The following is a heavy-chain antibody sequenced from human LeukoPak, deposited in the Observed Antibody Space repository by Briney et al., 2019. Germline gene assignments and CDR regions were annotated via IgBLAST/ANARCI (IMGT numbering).Heavy chain of an antibody. J-gene: IGHJ6*02. Sequence: GGSLRLSCRTSGFTIRSYAMNWVRQAPGKGLEWVSGLSGIGDRTYYADSVKGRFTISRDNAKNTVYLQMNSLRAGDTAIYFCAKDKHYDFWGGYYEGSYGLDVWGQGTTVIVSS. D-gene: IGHD3-3*01. CDR1: GFTIRSYA. CDR2: LSGIGDRT. CDR3: AKDKHYDFWGGYYEGSYGLDV. V-gene: IGHV3-23*01.